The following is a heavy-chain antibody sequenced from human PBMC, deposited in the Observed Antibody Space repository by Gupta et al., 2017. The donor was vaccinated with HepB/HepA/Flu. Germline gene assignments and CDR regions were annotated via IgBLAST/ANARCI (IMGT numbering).Heavy chain of an antibody. V-gene: IGHV3-30*18. CDR3: AKTGGGDPHNSLDC. CDR2: LSYDGSNK. Sequence: QVQLVESGGGVVQPGRSLRISCAASGFTFSSYGMHWVPQGPGKGLKWVAFLSYDGSNKFYADSVKGLFNISRDNSKNTLYLQMNILRAEDTAGYYCAKTGGGDPHNSLDCWGQGTLVTVSS. J-gene: IGHJ4*02. D-gene: IGHD3-16*01. CDR1: GFTFSSYG.